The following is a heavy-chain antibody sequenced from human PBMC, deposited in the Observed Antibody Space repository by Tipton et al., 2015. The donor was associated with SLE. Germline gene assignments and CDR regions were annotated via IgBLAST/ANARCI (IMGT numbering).Heavy chain of an antibody. CDR3: ARQGYEHIVVVIAKSWFDP. CDR1: VGSISSSSYY. D-gene: IGHD2-21*01. Sequence: LSLPFPFSVGSISSSSYYWGWIRQPPGKGLEWIGSIYYSGSTYYNPSLKSRVTISVDTSKNQFSLKLSSVTAADTAVYYCARQGYEHIVVVIAKSWFDPWGQGTLVAVSS. V-gene: IGHV4-39*07. J-gene: IGHJ5*02. CDR2: IYYSGST.